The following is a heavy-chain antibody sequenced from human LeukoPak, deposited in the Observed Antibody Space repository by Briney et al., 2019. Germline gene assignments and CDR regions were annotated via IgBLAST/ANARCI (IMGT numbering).Heavy chain of an antibody. CDR2: INPNSGGT. Sequence: ASVKVSCEASGYTFTGYYMHWVRQAPGQGLEWMGWINPNSGGTNYAQKFQGRVTMTRDTSISTAYMELSRLRSDDTAVYYCARVSTVAGYYYYMDVWGKGTTVTVSS. CDR1: GYTFTGYY. D-gene: IGHD6-19*01. CDR3: ARVSTVAGYYYYMDV. V-gene: IGHV1-2*02. J-gene: IGHJ6*03.